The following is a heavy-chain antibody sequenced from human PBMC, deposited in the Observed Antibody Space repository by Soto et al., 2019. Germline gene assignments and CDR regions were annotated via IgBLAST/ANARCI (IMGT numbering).Heavy chain of an antibody. Sequence: GGSLRLSCAASGFTFSSYSMNWVRQAPGKGLEWVSYISSSSSTIYYADSVKGRFTISRDNAKNSLYLQMNSLRAEDTAVYYCARTPLWFGELLSSYYYYMNVWGKGTTVTVSS. CDR1: GFTFSSYS. V-gene: IGHV3-48*01. CDR3: ARTPLWFGELLSSYYYYMNV. D-gene: IGHD3-10*01. CDR2: ISSSSSTI. J-gene: IGHJ6*03.